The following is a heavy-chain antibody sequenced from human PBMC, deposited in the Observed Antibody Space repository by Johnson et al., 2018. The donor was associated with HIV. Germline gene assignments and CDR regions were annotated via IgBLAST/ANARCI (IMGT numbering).Heavy chain of an antibody. J-gene: IGHJ3*02. V-gene: IGHV3-7*02. CDR3: ACGVTARAPVFI. D-gene: IGHD6-6*01. CDR2: IKQDGSEK. Sequence: VQLVESGGGLVQPGGSLRLSCAASGFTFSSYWMSWVRQAPGKGLEWVANIKQDGSEKYYVDSVKGRFTISRDNAKNSLYLQMNLLRPEDTAVYYCACGVTARAPVFIWGQGTMVTVSS. CDR1: GFTFSSYW.